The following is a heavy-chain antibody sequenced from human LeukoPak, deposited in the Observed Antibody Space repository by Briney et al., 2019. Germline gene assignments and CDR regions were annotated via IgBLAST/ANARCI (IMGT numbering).Heavy chain of an antibody. CDR1: GFTFSSYA. J-gene: IGHJ3*02. V-gene: IGHV3-23*01. CDR3: AKEPKYYYDSSGYYYSGAFDI. Sequence: GGSLRLSCAASGFTFSSYAMSWVRQAPGKGLECISGFSGSGGSTYYADSVKGRFTISRDNSKNTLYLQMNSLRAEGTAVYYCAKEPKYYYDSSGYYYSGAFDIWGQGTMVTVSS. CDR2: FSGSGGST. D-gene: IGHD3-22*01.